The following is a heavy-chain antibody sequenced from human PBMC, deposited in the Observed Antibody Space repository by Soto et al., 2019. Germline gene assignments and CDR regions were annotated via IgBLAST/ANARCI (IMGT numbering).Heavy chain of an antibody. V-gene: IGHV3-23*01. J-gene: IGHJ6*02. Sequence: PGGSLRLSCAASGFTFSSYAMSWVRQAPGKGLEWVSAISGSGGSTYYADSVKGRFTISRDNSKNTPYLQMNSLRAEDTAVYYCARDKKVYDFWSGSLDYYYGMDVWGQGTTVTVSS. CDR3: ARDKKVYDFWSGSLDYYYGMDV. CDR2: ISGSGGST. D-gene: IGHD3-3*01. CDR1: GFTFSSYA.